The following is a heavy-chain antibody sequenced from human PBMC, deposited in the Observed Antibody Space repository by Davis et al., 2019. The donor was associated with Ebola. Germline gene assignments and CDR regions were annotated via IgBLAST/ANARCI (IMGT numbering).Heavy chain of an antibody. CDR3: ARRVGARSGFDY. CDR1: GYTFTSYY. J-gene: IGHJ4*02. V-gene: IGHV1-8*02. D-gene: IGHD1-26*01. CDR2: MNPNSGNT. Sequence: ASVKVSCKASGYTFTSYYMHWVRQATGQGLEWMGWMNPNSGNTGYAQKFQGRITMTRNISISTAYMELSSLRSEDTAVYYCARRVGARSGFDYWGQGSLVTVSS.